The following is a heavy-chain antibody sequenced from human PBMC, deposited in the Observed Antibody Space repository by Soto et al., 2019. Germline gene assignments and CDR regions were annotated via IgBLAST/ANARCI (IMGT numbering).Heavy chain of an antibody. V-gene: IGHV2-5*02. CDR1: GFSPNTSRVG. CDR2: IYWDDDK. J-gene: IGHJ4*02. D-gene: IGHD3-16*02. CDR3: AHSLYDYVWGTYRFTKGYFDY. Sequence: GPTRVNPTQTPTPPRPISGFSPNTSRVGVGWIPQPPRKGPGGIALIYWDDDKLYTPSLRSRLTITKDTSKNQVVLTMTNMDPVDTATYYCAHSLYDYVWGTYRFTKGYFDYWGQGALVTVSS.